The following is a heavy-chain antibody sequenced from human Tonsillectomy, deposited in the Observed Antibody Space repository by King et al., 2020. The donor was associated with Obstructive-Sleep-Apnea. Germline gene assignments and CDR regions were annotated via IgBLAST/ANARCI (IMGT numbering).Heavy chain of an antibody. CDR3: VRGQGYYDSSGYIYYFDY. Sequence: VQLVESGGGLVQPGGSLRLSCAASGFTFSSYDMHWVRQATGKGLEWVSAIGTAGDTYYPGSVKGRFTISRENAKNSLYLQMNSLRAGDTAVYYCVRGQGYYDSSGYIYYFDYWGQGTLVTVSS. CDR1: GFTFSSYD. V-gene: IGHV3-13*04. J-gene: IGHJ4*02. CDR2: IGTAGDT. D-gene: IGHD3-22*01.